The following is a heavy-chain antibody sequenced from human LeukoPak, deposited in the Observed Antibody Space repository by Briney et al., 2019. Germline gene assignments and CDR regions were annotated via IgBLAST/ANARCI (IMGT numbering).Heavy chain of an antibody. CDR1: GFTFSSYT. Sequence: GGSLRLSCAASGFTFSSYTMSWVRQAPGKGLEWVSTITTSDGNTYYADSVKGRFTVSRGNSKNTLYLQMNSLRAEDTAVYYCAKDGGLWVSAHWGDSWGRGTLVTVSS. D-gene: IGHD7-27*01. J-gene: IGHJ4*02. CDR3: AKDGGLWVSAHWGDS. V-gene: IGHV3-23*01. CDR2: ITTSDGNT.